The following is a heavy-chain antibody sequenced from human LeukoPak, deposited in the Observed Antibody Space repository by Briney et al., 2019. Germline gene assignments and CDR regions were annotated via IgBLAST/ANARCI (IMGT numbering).Heavy chain of an antibody. D-gene: IGHD1-26*01. CDR1: GFDVSRNY. CDR3: ARSQYSGSYLDY. J-gene: IGHJ4*02. CDR2: IYSGGNT. Sequence: GGSLRLSCAASGFDVSRNYMNWVRQAPGKGLEWVSAIYSGGNTYYADSVKGRFTISRDNAKNSLYLQMNSLRAEDTAVYYCARSQYSGSYLDYWGQGTLVTVSS. V-gene: IGHV3-53*01.